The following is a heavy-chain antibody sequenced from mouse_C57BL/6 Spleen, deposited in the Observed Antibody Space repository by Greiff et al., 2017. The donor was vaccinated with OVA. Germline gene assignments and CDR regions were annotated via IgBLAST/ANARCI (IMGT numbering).Heavy chain of an antibody. CDR2: IYPRSGNP. V-gene: IGHV1-81*01. D-gene: IGHD2-1*01. CDR1: GYTFTSYG. CDR3: AREGGNGDY. J-gene: IGHJ2*01. Sequence: VKLQQSGAELARPGASVKLSCKASGYTFTSYGISWVKQRTGQGLEWIGEIYPRSGNPYYNEKFKGKATLTADKSSSTAYMELRSLTSEYSAVYFCAREGGNGDYWGQGTTLTVSS.